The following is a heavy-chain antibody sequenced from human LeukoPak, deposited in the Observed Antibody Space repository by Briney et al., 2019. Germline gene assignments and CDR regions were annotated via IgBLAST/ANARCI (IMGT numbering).Heavy chain of an antibody. CDR2: ISGSGGST. Sequence: GGSLRLSCAASGFTFSSYAMSWVRQAPGKGLEWVSAISGSGGSTYYADSVKGRFTISRDNAKNSLYLQMNSLRAEDTAVYYCARGRISGYYSIDYWGQGTLVTVSS. J-gene: IGHJ4*02. CDR3: ARGRISGYYSIDY. CDR1: GFTFSSYA. V-gene: IGHV3-23*01. D-gene: IGHD3-22*01.